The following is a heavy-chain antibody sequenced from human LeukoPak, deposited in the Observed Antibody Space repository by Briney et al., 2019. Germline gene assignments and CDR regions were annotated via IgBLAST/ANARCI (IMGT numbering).Heavy chain of an antibody. D-gene: IGHD2-15*01. J-gene: IGHJ6*03. CDR2: ISGSGGST. CDR1: GFTFTYYG. V-gene: IGHV3-23*01. Sequence: GGSLRLSCAASGFTFTYYGMTWVRQAPGKGLEWVSSISGSGGSTYYADSVKGRFTISRDNSKNTLYLQMNSLRAEDTAIYYCAKNGDRGAYCTGGTCYPYFYYYMDVWGKGTTVTI. CDR3: AKNGDRGAYCTGGTCYPYFYYYMDV.